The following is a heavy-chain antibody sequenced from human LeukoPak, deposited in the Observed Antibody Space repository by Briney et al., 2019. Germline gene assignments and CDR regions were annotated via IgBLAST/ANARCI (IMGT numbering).Heavy chain of an antibody. Sequence: SETLSLTCTVSGGSISSYYWSWIRQPPGKGLEWIGYIYYSGSTNYNPSLKSRVTISVDTSKNQFSLKLSSVTAADTAVYYCARDHLKYGGNWLYYYYGMDVWGQGTTVTVSS. J-gene: IGHJ6*02. CDR2: IYYSGST. CDR3: ARDHLKYGGNWLYYYYGMDV. CDR1: GGSISSYY. D-gene: IGHD4-23*01. V-gene: IGHV4-59*01.